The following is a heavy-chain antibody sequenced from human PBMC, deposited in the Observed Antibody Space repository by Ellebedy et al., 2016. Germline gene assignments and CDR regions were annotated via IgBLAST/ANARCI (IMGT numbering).Heavy chain of an antibody. Sequence: GESLKISXVASGFTFRNFFMSWVRQAPGGGLEWVSTISAGGDNIQFADSVKGRFTVSRDNSRNTVYLQMNDLRVEDTAVYYCYYGHYSASWGQGTLVTVSS. CDR1: GFTFRNFF. V-gene: IGHV3-23*01. CDR3: YYGHYSAS. J-gene: IGHJ4*02. CDR2: ISAGGDNI. D-gene: IGHD4-17*01.